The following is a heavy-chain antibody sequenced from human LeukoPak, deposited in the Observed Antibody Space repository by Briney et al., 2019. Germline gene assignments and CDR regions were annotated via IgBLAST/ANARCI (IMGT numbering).Heavy chain of an antibody. CDR1: GGSISSSYW. Sequence: SGTLSLTCAVSGGSISSSYWCNWVRQPPGKGLEWIGEIYHSGSTNYNPSLMSRVTISVDKSKNQFSLKLSSVTAADTAVYYCARSDFYTSSPDYWGQGTLVTVSS. CDR3: ARSDFYTSSPDY. J-gene: IGHJ4*02. CDR2: IYHSGST. V-gene: IGHV4-4*02. D-gene: IGHD6-13*01.